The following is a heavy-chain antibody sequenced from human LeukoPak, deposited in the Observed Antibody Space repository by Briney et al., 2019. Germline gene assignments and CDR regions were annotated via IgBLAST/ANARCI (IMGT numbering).Heavy chain of an antibody. CDR2: ISSSSSTI. V-gene: IGHV3-48*01. J-gene: IGHJ4*02. Sequence: GGSLRLSCAASGFTFSSYSMNWVRQAPGKGLEWVSYISSSSSTIYYADSVKGRFTISRDNAKNSLYLQMNSLRAEDTAVYYCARAARPYYDFWSDPHKYYFDYWGQGTLVTVSS. D-gene: IGHD3-3*01. CDR1: GFTFSSYS. CDR3: ARAARPYYDFWSDPHKYYFDY.